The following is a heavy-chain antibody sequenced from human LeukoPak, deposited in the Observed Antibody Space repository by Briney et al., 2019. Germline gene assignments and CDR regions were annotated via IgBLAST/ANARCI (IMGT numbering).Heavy chain of an antibody. J-gene: IGHJ4*02. V-gene: IGHV1-2*02. Sequence: SVKVSCKASGYTFTGYYMHWVRQAPGQGREWMGWINPNSGGTNYAQKFQGRVTMTRDTSISTAYMELSRLRSDDTAVYYCRTDRYGDYGDYIDYWGQGTLVTVSS. CDR3: RTDRYGDYGDYIDY. CDR2: INPNSGGT. D-gene: IGHD4-17*01. CDR1: GYTFTGYY.